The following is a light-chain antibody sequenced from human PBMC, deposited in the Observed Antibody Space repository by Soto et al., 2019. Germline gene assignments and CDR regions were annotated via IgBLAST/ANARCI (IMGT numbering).Light chain of an antibody. V-gene: IGLV2-14*01. CDR1: SRDVGGY. Sequence: QSVLTQPASVPGSPGQSITISCTGTSRDVGGYVSWYQQHPGKAPKLMIYEVSNRPSGVSNRFSGSKSGNTASLTISGLQAEDEADYYCRSYTSSNTVVFGGGTKLTVL. CDR2: EVS. CDR3: RSYTSSNTVV. J-gene: IGLJ2*01.